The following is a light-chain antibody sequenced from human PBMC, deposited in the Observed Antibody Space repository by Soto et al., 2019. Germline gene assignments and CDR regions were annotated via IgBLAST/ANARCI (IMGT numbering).Light chain of an antibody. J-gene: IGKJ2*01. CDR1: QSLLYTTSNKSY. CDR2: WAS. CDR3: QQYYTTPYT. Sequence: DIVLTQSPDSLAVSLGERATINCKSSQSLLYTTSNKSYLAWYQKKPGQPPKLLFYWASTRESGVPDRFSGSGSGTDFTLTISSLQAADVAVYFCQQYYTTPYTFGQGTKLEI. V-gene: IGKV4-1*01.